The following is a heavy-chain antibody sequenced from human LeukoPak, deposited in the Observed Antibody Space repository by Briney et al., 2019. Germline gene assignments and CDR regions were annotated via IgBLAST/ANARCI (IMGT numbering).Heavy chain of an antibody. Sequence: PSETLSLTSTVSGGSISRSSYYWGWIRQPPGEGLQWLGSIYYSGSPYDNPSLKSRVTISVDTSKNQFSLKLSSVTAADTAVYYCARLLHDSRGYYYFDYWGPGTLVTLSS. D-gene: IGHD3-22*01. J-gene: IGHJ4*02. CDR2: IYYSGSP. CDR1: GGSISRSSYY. CDR3: ARLLHDSRGYYYFDY. V-gene: IGHV4-39*01.